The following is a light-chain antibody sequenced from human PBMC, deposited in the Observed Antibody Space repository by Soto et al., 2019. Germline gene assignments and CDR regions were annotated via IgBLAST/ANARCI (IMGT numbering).Light chain of an antibody. Sequence: QSVLTQPPSASGSPGQSVTISCTGSSSDVGAYNFVSWYRQHPGKAPELLIYEVNKRPSGVPDRFSGSKSGNTASLTVSGLHSEDEADYYCSSYAGSGIVIFGGGTQLTVL. V-gene: IGLV2-8*01. J-gene: IGLJ2*01. CDR2: EVN. CDR3: SSYAGSGIVI. CDR1: SSDVGAYNF.